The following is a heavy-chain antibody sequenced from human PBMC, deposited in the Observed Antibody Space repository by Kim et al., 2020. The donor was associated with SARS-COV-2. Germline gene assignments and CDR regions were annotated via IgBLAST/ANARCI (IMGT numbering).Heavy chain of an antibody. CDR1: GGSISSYF. CDR2: IYYRGNT. J-gene: IGHJ5*02. Sequence: SETLSLTCTVSGGSISSYFWSWIRQPPGKGLELIGSIYYRGNTNYNPSLKSRVTISVDPSKNQFSLTLSSVTAADTAVYYCARHKDNWFDPWGQGTLVTV. D-gene: IGHD2-15*01. V-gene: IGHV4-59*08. CDR3: ARHKDNWFDP.